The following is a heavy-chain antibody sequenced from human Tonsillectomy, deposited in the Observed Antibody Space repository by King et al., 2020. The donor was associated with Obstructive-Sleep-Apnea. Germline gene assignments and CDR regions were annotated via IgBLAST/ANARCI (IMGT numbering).Heavy chain of an antibody. CDR2: ISPNSGAT. Sequence: VQLVESGAEVKKPGASVKVSCKASGYTFTGYYIHWVRQAPGQGLEWMGWISPNSGATNYEQKFQDRVTMTRATSISTAYMDLSRLRSDDTAIYYCARDMSAYDSTSPAYWGQGTLVTVSS. J-gene: IGHJ4*02. CDR1: GYTFTGYY. CDR3: ARDMSAYDSTSPAY. V-gene: IGHV1-2*02. D-gene: IGHD3-10*01.